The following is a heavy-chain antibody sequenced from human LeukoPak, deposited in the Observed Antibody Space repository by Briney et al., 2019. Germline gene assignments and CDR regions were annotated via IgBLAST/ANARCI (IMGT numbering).Heavy chain of an antibody. D-gene: IGHD3-10*01. V-gene: IGHV3-23*01. CDR2: ITTSGGGT. CDR1: GFTLSSYA. Sequence: GGSLRLSCVASGFTLSSYAMSWVRQAPGKGLEWVATITTSGGGTYYADSVKGQFTISRDNSKNTLYLQMNSLRAEDTAVYQCARTYGTGSHFYGMDVWGQGTTVTVSS. J-gene: IGHJ6*02. CDR3: ARTYGTGSHFYGMDV.